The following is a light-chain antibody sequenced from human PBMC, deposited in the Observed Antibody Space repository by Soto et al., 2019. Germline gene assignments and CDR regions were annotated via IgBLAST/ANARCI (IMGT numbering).Light chain of an antibody. V-gene: IGKV1-5*03. CDR2: KAS. J-gene: IGKJ2*01. Sequence: DIQMTQSPSTLSASVGDRVTITCRASPSISSWLAWYQQKPGKAPKLLSYKASSLESGVPSRFSVSGSGTEFTLNISSLQPEDFATYYCQQYNSYSPYTFGQGTKLEIK. CDR1: PSISSW. CDR3: QQYNSYSPYT.